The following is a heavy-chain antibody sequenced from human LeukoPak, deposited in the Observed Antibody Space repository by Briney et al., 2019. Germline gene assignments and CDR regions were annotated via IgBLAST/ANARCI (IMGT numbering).Heavy chain of an antibody. J-gene: IGHJ4*02. V-gene: IGHV3-73*01. CDR1: GFTFSGSA. Sequence: GGSLRLSCAASGFTFSGSAMHWVRQASGKGLEWVGRIRSKANSYATAYAASVKGRFTISRDDSKNTAYLQMNSLKTEDTAVYYCAKGGRQLWFGFDYWGQGTLVTVSS. CDR2: IRSKANSYAT. D-gene: IGHD5-18*01. CDR3: AKGGRQLWFGFDY.